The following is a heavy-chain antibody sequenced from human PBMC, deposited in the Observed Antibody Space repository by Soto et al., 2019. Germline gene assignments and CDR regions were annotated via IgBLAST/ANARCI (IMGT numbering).Heavy chain of an antibody. Sequence: QLQLQESGSGLVKPSQTLNLTCAVSGGSINNGGYSWSWIRQPPGKGLEWTGDIYPSGRTSYNPSLKSRVTISVDRSENRFFLNVTSVTAADTAVYCCARRGTYYFDSWGQGTLVTVSS. D-gene: IGHD1-26*01. J-gene: IGHJ4*02. CDR3: ARRGTYYFDS. V-gene: IGHV4-30-2*01. CDR1: GGSINNGGYS. CDR2: IYPSGRT.